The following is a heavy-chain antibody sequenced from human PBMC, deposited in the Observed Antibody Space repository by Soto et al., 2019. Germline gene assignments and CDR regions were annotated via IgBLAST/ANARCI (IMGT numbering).Heavy chain of an antibody. Sequence: VPLVPSGAEVKKPGASGKVSCKASGYTFTSYDINWVRQAPGQGLEWMGWMNPNSGNTGYAQKFQGRVTMTRNTSISTAYMELSSLRSEDTAVYYCARTLYYYDSSGRDAFDIWGQGTMVTVSS. V-gene: IGHV1-8*01. CDR3: ARTLYYYDSSGRDAFDI. J-gene: IGHJ3*02. CDR1: GYTFTSYD. D-gene: IGHD3-22*01. CDR2: MNPNSGNT.